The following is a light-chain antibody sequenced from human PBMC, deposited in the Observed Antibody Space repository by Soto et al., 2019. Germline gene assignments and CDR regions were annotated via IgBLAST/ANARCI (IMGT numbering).Light chain of an antibody. J-gene: IGKJ1*01. CDR3: QQYDSWT. CDR2: SAS. Sequence: EIVLTQSPGTLSXSPGERATLSCRASQSVSSSYLAWYQQKPGQAPRLLIYSASSRATGVPDRFSGSGSGTDFTLTISRLEPEDFAVYYCQQYDSWTFGQGTMVDI. CDR1: QSVSSSY. V-gene: IGKV3-20*01.